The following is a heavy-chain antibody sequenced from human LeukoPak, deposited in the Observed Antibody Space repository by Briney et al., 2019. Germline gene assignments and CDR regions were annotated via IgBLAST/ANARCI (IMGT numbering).Heavy chain of an antibody. CDR3: ARGIGIPGRHQRFDP. CDR2: IIPVFGTP. Sequence: SVKVSCKASGGTFSSYAISWVRQAPGQGLEWMGGIIPVFGTPNYAQKFQGRVTITADESTSTTYMELSSPRSEDTAVYYCARGIGIPGRHQRFDPWGQGTLVTVSS. J-gene: IGHJ5*02. D-gene: IGHD2/OR15-2a*01. V-gene: IGHV1-69*01. CDR1: GGTFSSYA.